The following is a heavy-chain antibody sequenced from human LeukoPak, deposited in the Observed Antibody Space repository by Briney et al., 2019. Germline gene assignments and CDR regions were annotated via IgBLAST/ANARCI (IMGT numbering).Heavy chain of an antibody. CDR3: TRDRGAYNLYDY. CDR1: GLTLGDYA. CDR2: IRSKAYGETA. J-gene: IGHJ4*02. D-gene: IGHD1-1*01. Sequence: GGSLRLSCTASGLTLGDYAMSWIRQAPGKGLEWVGFIRSKAYGETADYAASVKGRFTISRDDSKAIAYLQMSSLKTEDTAVYHCTRDRGAYNLYDYWGQGTLVTVSS. V-gene: IGHV3-49*03.